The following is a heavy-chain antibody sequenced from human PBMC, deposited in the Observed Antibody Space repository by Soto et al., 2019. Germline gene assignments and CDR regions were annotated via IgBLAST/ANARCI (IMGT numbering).Heavy chain of an antibody. Sequence: QVQLVESGGGVVQPGRSLRLSCAASGFTFSSYGMHWVRQAPGKGLEWVAVIWYDGSNKYYADSVKGRFTISRDNSKNTLYLQRNSLRAEDTAVYYCARGPGEYRSGWTYYFDYWGQGTLVTVSS. CDR2: IWYDGSNK. D-gene: IGHD6-19*01. J-gene: IGHJ4*02. CDR1: GFTFSSYG. CDR3: ARGPGEYRSGWTYYFDY. V-gene: IGHV3-33*01.